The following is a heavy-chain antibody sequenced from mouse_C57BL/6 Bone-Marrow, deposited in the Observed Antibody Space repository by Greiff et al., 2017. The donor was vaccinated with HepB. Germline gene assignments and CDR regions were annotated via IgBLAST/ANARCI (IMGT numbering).Heavy chain of an antibody. V-gene: IGHV1-69*01. CDR2: IDPSDSYT. D-gene: IGHD4-1*01. CDR3: ARGRTGKPFAY. Sequence: QVQLQHPGAELVMPGASVKLSCKASGYTFTSYWMHWVKQRPGQGLEWIGEIDPSDSYTNYNQKFKGKSTLTVDKSSSTAYMQLSSLTSEDSAVYYCARGRTGKPFAYWGQGTLVTVSA. J-gene: IGHJ3*01. CDR1: GYTFTSYW.